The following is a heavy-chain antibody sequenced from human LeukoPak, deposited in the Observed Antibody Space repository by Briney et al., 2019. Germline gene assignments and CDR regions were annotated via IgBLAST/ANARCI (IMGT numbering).Heavy chain of an antibody. J-gene: IGHJ6*04. CDR1: GYTFTNYG. V-gene: IGHV1-18*04. Sequence: GASVKVSCKASGYTFTNYGITWVRQAPGQGLEWMGWISAYNANTNYAQKFQGRVTMTTDTSTSTVYMELRSLRSDDTAIYYCARTDYDILTGARMDVWGKGTTVTVCS. CDR2: ISAYNANT. CDR3: ARTDYDILTGARMDV. D-gene: IGHD3-9*01.